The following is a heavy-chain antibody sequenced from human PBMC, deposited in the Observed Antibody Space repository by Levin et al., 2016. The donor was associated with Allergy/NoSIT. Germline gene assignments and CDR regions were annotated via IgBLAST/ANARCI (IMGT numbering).Heavy chain of an antibody. CDR3: ARATKTHKRYCSSTSCYSDAFDI. D-gene: IGHD2-2*01. V-gene: IGHV1-69*01. J-gene: IGHJ3*02. CDR2: IIPIFGTA. Sequence: WVRQAPGQGLEWMGGIIPIFGTANYAQKFQGRVTITADESTSTAYMELSSLRSEDTAVYYCARATKTHKRYCSSTSCYSDAFDIWGQGTMVTVSS.